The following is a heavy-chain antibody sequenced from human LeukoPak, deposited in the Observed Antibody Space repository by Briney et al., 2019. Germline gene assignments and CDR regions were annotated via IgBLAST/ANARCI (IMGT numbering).Heavy chain of an antibody. D-gene: IGHD6-19*01. J-gene: IGHJ4*02. Sequence: ASVKVSCKASGYTFTGYYMHWVRQAPGQGLEWMGRINPNSGGTNYAQKFQGRVTMTRDTSISTAYMELSRLRSDDTAVYYCARDIAVAGFQDYWGQGTLVTVSS. CDR3: ARDIAVAGFQDY. CDR1: GYTFTGYY. V-gene: IGHV1-2*06. CDR2: INPNSGGT.